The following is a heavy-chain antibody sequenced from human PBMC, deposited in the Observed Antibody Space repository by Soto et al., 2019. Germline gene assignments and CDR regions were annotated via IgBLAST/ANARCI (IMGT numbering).Heavy chain of an antibody. Sequence: GGSLRLSCAASGFTFSSYGMHWVRQAPGKGLEWVAVIWYDGSNKYYADSVKGRFTISRDNSKNTLYLQMNSLRAEDTAVYYCARDGRYDFRHYYYYMDVWGKGTTVTVSS. V-gene: IGHV3-33*01. CDR2: IWYDGSNK. J-gene: IGHJ6*03. CDR3: ARDGRYDFRHYYYYMDV. D-gene: IGHD3-3*01. CDR1: GFTFSSYG.